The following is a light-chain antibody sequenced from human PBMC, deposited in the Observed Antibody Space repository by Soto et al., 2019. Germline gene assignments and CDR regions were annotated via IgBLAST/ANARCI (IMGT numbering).Light chain of an antibody. Sequence: DIQMTQSPSTLSASIGDRVTITCGASQRITNWLVWYQQKPGKAPKLLIYKASSLESGVSSRFSGSGSGTEFTLTISSLQPDDVATYYCQQYNSYPYTFGQGTQLAIQ. V-gene: IGKV1-5*03. CDR1: QRITNW. CDR2: KAS. CDR3: QQYNSYPYT. J-gene: IGKJ2*01.